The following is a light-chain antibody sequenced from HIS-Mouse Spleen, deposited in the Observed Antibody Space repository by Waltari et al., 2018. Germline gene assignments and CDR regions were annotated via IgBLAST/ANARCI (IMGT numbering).Light chain of an antibody. Sequence: DRQLTQSPSTLSASVGDRDTITCRASQSISSWLAWYQQKPGKAPKLLIYKASSLESGVPSRFSGSGSGTEFTLTISSLQPDDFATYYCQPYNSYSRTFGQGTKVEIK. CDR2: KAS. CDR1: QSISSW. V-gene: IGKV1-5*03. CDR3: QPYNSYSRT. J-gene: IGKJ1*01.